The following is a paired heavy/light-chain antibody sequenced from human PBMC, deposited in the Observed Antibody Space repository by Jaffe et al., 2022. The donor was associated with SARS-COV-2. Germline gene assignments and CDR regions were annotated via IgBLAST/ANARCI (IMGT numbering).Heavy chain of an antibody. CDR1: GFSFSNYRVG. J-gene: IGHJ5*02. Sequence: QVTLKESGPVLVKPTETLTLTCTVSGFSFSNYRVGVSWIRQSPGKAPEWLAHFFSIDKKSYSPSLKSRLTISKDTSKSQVVLTMINMDPVDTATYYCAQINNWNYGNNWFDPWGQGTLVTVSS. CDR3: AQINNWNYGNNWFDP. V-gene: IGHV2-26*01. CDR2: FFSIDKK. D-gene: IGHD1-7*01.
Light chain of an antibody. CDR2: ATS. Sequence: DIQMTQSPSSLSASVGDRVIITCRASQSINDYLNWYQERPGKAPKLLIYATSTLQTGVPSRFSGSGSGTDFTLTISSLQAEDFATYYCQQSYRTPLTFGQGTRLE. CDR1: QSINDY. V-gene: IGKV1-39*01. CDR3: QQSYRTPLT. J-gene: IGKJ5*01.